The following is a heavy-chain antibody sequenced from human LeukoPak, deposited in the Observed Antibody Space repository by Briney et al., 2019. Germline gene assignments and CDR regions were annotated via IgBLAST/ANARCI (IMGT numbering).Heavy chain of an antibody. CDR1: GFTFSSYG. CDR2: IRFDGSNQ. J-gene: IGHJ4*02. CDR3: AKGHCSSTGCPRYYFDY. D-gene: IGHD2-2*01. V-gene: IGHV3-30*02. Sequence: GGSLRLSCVASGFTFSSYGMHWVRQAPGKGLEWVAFIRFDGSNQYYADSVKGRFTISRQNPTNTLYLQMNSLRAEDTAVYYCAKGHCSSTGCPRYYFDYWGQGTLVTVSS.